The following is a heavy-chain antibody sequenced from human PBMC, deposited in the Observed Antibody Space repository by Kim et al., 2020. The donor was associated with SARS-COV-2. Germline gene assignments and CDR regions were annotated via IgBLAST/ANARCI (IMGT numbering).Heavy chain of an antibody. CDR3: ARDTYPMVRGAYEEDV. CDR2: IIPILGIA. D-gene: IGHD3-10*01. Sequence: SVKVSCKASGGTFSSYAISWVRQAPGQGLEWMGRIIPILGIANYAQKFQGRVTITADKSTSTAYMELSSLRSEDTAVYYCARDTYPMVRGAYEEDVWGQGTTVTVSS. V-gene: IGHV1-69*04. J-gene: IGHJ6*02. CDR1: GGTFSSYA.